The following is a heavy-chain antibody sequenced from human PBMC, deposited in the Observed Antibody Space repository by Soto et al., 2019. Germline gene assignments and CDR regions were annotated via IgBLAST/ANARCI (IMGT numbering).Heavy chain of an antibody. CDR1: GFTFSSYA. J-gene: IGHJ5*02. CDR3: ARKPYCSGGSCYLGNLNWFDP. D-gene: IGHD2-15*01. CDR2: ISYDGSNK. Sequence: GGSLRLSCAASGFTFSSYAMHWVRQAPGKGLEWVAVISYDGSNKYYADSVKGRFTISRDNSKNTLYLQMNSLRAEDTGVYYCARKPYCSGGSCYLGNLNWFDPWGQGTLVTVSS. V-gene: IGHV3-30-3*01.